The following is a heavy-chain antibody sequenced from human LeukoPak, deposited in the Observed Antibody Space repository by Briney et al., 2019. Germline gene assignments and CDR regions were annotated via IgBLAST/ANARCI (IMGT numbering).Heavy chain of an antibody. CDR3: ARQGDTKYFEY. CDR1: GGSISVTTYY. J-gene: IGHJ4*02. V-gene: IGHV4-39*01. Sequence: PSETLSLTCTVSGGSISVTTYYWNWMRQPPGKGLEWIGSIYYNGIAYYNSSLKSRVTISVDTSNNHFSLKLSSVTAADTAVYYCARQGDTKYFEYWGQGILVTVSS. D-gene: IGHD1-26*01. CDR2: IYYNGIA.